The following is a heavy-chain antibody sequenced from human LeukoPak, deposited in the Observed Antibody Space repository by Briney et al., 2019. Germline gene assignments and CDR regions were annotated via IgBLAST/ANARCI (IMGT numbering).Heavy chain of an antibody. CDR1: GGSISSSSYY. V-gene: IGHV4-39*07. CDR2: IYYSGST. CDR3: AREKRTAATVPDWFDP. J-gene: IGHJ5*02. Sequence: SETLSLTCTVSGGSISSSSYYWGWIRQPPGKGLEWIGSIYYSGSTYYNPSLKSRVTISVDTSKNQFSLKLSSVTAADTAVYYCAREKRTAATVPDWFDPWGQGTLVTVSS. D-gene: IGHD2-15*01.